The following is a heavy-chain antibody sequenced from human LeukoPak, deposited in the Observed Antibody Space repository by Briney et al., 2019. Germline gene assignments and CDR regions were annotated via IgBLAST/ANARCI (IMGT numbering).Heavy chain of an antibody. V-gene: IGHV3-23*01. J-gene: IGHJ6*02. Sequence: GGCLRLSCAASGFTFSSYAMSWVRQAPGKGLEWVSAISGSGGSTYYADSVKGRFTISRDNSKNTLYLQTNSLRAEDTAVYYCARDSQYAMDVWGQGTTVTVSS. CDR1: GFTFSSYA. CDR3: ARDSQYAMDV. CDR2: ISGSGGST.